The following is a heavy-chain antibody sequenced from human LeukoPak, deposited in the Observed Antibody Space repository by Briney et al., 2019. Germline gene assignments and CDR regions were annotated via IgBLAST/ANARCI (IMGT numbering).Heavy chain of an antibody. D-gene: IGHD3-3*01. CDR1: GGSISGSTYY. J-gene: IGHJ5*02. V-gene: IGHV4-39*07. CDR3: ARDDNLPSDFWSGSNWFDP. CDR2: VYYTGNM. Sequence: PSETLSLTCTVSGGSISGSTYYWAWIRQPPGKGLEWIGSVYYTGNMYHNPSLKSRVTISVDTSKNQFSLKLSSVTAADTAVYYCARDDNLPSDFWSGSNWFDPWGQGTLVTVSS.